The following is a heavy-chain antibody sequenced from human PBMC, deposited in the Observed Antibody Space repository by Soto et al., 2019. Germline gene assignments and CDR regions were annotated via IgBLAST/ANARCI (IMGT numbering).Heavy chain of an antibody. J-gene: IGHJ4*02. V-gene: IGHV3-30-3*01. D-gene: IGHD7-27*01. CDR3: ARDPKTSGGQHWAFHYFDS. Sequence: QVQLVESGGGVVQPGRYLRLSCAASGFSFSISPMHWVRQAPGKGPEWVALISYDGTNKFYADSVKGRFTISRDNSKSTLYLQVDSLRPEDAAVYYCARDPKTSGGQHWAFHYFDSWGQGTLVTVSS. CDR2: ISYDGTNK. CDR1: GFSFSISP.